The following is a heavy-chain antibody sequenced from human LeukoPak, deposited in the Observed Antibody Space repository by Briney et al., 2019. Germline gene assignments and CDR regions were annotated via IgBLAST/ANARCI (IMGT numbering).Heavy chain of an antibody. V-gene: IGHV3-74*01. Sequence: GGSLRLSCAASGFTFSHYYMHWVRQTPGKGLVWVSHINGDGSSTGYADSVKGRFTISRDNAKNTLYPRMNSLRDEDTAVYYCARGGVPASCHYWGLGLLVTASS. J-gene: IGHJ4*02. CDR3: ARGGVPASCHY. D-gene: IGHD2-2*01. CDR2: INGDGSST. CDR1: GFTFSHYY.